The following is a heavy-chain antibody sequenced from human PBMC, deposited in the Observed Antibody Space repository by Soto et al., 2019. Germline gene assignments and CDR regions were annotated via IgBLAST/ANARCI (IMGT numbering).Heavy chain of an antibody. Sequence: QVQLVQSGAEVKKPGSSVKVSCKASGGTFSSYAISWVRQAPGQGLEWMGGIIPIFGTANYAQKFQGRVTMTADESTSPAYMELSSLRSEDTAVYYCARDAAVAGISIFDYWGQGTLVTVSS. CDR3: ARDAAVAGISIFDY. D-gene: IGHD6-19*01. V-gene: IGHV1-69*12. CDR2: IIPIFGTA. J-gene: IGHJ4*02. CDR1: GGTFSSYA.